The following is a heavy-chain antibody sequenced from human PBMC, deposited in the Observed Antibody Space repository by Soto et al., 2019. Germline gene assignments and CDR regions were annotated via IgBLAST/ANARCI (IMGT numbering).Heavy chain of an antibody. V-gene: IGHV3-11*01. CDR2: ISSRDLSI. J-gene: IGHJ4*02. CDR1: RFIFSNYY. CDR3: ARVSATGWHVNGRDYFDH. Sequence: LRLSRTASRFIFSNYYMSCIRQSPGKGLEWVSSISSRDLSIYYADSVKVRFTIFRDNAKNSLFLHRSNLRAGDTAVYYCARVSATGWHVNGRDYFDHGGRGTLVTVSS. D-gene: IGHD6-19*01.